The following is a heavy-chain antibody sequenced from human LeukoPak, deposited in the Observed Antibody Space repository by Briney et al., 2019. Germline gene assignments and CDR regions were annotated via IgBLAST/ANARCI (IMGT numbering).Heavy chain of an antibody. CDR2: IKQDGSEI. CDR1: GFTFSSYW. Sequence: PGGSLRLSCGASGFTFSSYWMNWVRQAPGEGLEWVANIKQDGSEIYYVDSVKGRFTISRDNAKNSLYLQMNSLRAEDTAVYYCARDSPYYYDSSGYPNWFDPWGQGTLVTVSS. D-gene: IGHD3-22*01. J-gene: IGHJ5*02. CDR3: ARDSPYYYDSSGYPNWFDP. V-gene: IGHV3-7*01.